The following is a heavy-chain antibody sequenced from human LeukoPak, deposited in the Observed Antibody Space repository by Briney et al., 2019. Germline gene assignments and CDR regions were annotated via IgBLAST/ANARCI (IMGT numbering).Heavy chain of an antibody. CDR3: ARVELERFGAYYMDV. V-gene: IGHV1-18*01. Sequence: GASVKVSCKASGYTFTSYGISWVRQAPGQGLEWMGWISGYNGNRNYAQKFQGRVTMTTDTSTSTAYMELKSLRSDDTAVYYCARVELERFGAYYMDVWGKGTTVTVSS. CDR1: GYTFTSYG. CDR2: ISGYNGNR. J-gene: IGHJ6*03. D-gene: IGHD1-1*01.